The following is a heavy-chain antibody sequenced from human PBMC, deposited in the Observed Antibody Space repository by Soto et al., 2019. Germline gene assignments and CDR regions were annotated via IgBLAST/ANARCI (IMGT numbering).Heavy chain of an antibody. J-gene: IGHJ4*02. V-gene: IGHV3-21*01. CDR3: ATEVPTMGPVGY. CDR1: GFTFSSYS. Sequence: PGGSLRLSCAASGFTFSSYSMNWVRQAPGKGLEWVSSISSSSSYIYYADSVKGRFTISRDNAKNSLYLQMNSLRAEDTAVYYCATEVPTMGPVGYWGQGTLVTVSS. D-gene: IGHD3-10*01. CDR2: ISSSSSYI.